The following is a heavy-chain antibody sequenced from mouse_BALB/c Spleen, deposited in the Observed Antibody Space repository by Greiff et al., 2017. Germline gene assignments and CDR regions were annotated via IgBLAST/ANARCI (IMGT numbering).Heavy chain of an antibody. Sequence: EGQGVESGGGLVQPGGSRKLSCAASGFTFSSFGMHWVRQAPEKGLEWVAYISSGSSTIYYADTVKGRFTISRDNPKNTLFLQMTSLRSEDTAMYYCARLGADAMDYWGQGTSVTVSS. V-gene: IGHV5-17*02. CDR2: ISSGSSTI. J-gene: IGHJ4*01. CDR3: ARLGADAMDY. D-gene: IGHD3-3*01. CDR1: GFTFSSFG.